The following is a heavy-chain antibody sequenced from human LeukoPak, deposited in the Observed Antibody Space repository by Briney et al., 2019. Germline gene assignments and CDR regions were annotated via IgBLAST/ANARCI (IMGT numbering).Heavy chain of an antibody. CDR1: GGTSSSYA. CDR3: ARGIVVANYFDY. CDR2: IIPILGIA. V-gene: IGHV1-69*04. D-gene: IGHD2-21*01. J-gene: IGHJ4*02. Sequence: ASLKVSCKASGGTSSSYAISGVRQAPGQGLEWMGRIIPILGIANYAQKFQGRVTITADKSTSTAYMELSSLRSEDTAVYYCARGIVVANYFDYWGQGTLVTVSS.